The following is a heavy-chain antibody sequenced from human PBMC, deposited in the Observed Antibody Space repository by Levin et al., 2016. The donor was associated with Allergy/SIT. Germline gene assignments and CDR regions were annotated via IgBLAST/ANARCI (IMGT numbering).Heavy chain of an antibody. D-gene: IGHD5-18*01. V-gene: IGHV3-11*01. CDR2: ISSSGSTI. J-gene: IGHJ3*02. CDR3: ARGQRGYSYGYGDQRDAFDI. Sequence: RQAPGKGLEWVSYISSSGSTIYYADSVKGRFTISRDNAKNSLYLQMNSLRAEDTAVYYCARGQRGYSYGYGDQRDAFDIWGQGTMVTVSS.